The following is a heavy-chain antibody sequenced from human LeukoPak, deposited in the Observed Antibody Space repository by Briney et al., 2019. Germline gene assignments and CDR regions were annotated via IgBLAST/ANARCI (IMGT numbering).Heavy chain of an antibody. Sequence: GGSLRLSCAASGFTFSSYAMHWVRQAPGKGLEWVAVISYDGSNKYYADSVKGRFTISRDNAKNTLYLQMNTLRAEDTAVYFCARDPPTTTPPDIWGQGTMVTVSS. CDR2: ISYDGSNK. V-gene: IGHV3-30-3*01. J-gene: IGHJ3*02. CDR1: GFTFSSYA. CDR3: ARDPPTTTPPDI. D-gene: IGHD1-1*01.